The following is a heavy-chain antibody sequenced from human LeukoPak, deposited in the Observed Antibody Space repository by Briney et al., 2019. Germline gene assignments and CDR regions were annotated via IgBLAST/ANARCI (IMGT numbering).Heavy chain of an antibody. Sequence: GGSLRLSCEASVCTFSSYWMSWVRQAPGKGLEWVANIKQDGGEKYYVDSVKGRFSISRDNAKNSLYLQMNSLRAKDTDVYYCARDRYVTRSWGYDFDYWGQGTLVTVSS. D-gene: IGHD6-13*01. V-gene: IGHV3-7*01. CDR2: IKQDGGEK. CDR3: ARDRYVTRSWGYDFDY. CDR1: VCTFSSYW. J-gene: IGHJ4*02.